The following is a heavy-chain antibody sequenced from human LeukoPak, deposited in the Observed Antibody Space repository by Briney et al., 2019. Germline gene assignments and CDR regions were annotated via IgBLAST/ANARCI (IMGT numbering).Heavy chain of an antibody. CDR2: IYYSGST. CDR1: GGSISSYY. V-gene: IGHV4-59*08. CDR3: ARLAGYCSGGSCPGSLFDY. J-gene: IGHJ4*02. D-gene: IGHD2-15*01. Sequence: SETLSLTCTVSGGSISSYYWSWIRQPPGKGLEWIGYIYYSGSTNYNPSLKSRVTISVDTSKNQFSLKLSSVTAADTAVYYCARLAGYCSGGSCPGSLFDYWGQGTLVTVSS.